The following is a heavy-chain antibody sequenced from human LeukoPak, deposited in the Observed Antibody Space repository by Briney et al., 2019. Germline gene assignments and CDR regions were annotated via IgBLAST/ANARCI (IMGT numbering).Heavy chain of an antibody. CDR1: GFTFSSYW. J-gene: IGHJ4*02. CDR2: INSDGSST. Sequence: GGSLRLSCAASGFTFSSYWMHWVRQAPGKGLVWVSRINSDGSSTSYADSVKGRFTISRDNAKNTLYLQMNSLRAEDTAVYYCAKDGGLWVSAHWGDSWGRGTLVTVSS. D-gene: IGHD7-27*01. CDR3: AKDGGLWVSAHWGDS. V-gene: IGHV3-74*01.